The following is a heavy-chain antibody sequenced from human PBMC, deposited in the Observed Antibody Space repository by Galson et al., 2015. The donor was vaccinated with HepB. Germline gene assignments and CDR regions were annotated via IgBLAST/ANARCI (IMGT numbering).Heavy chain of an antibody. CDR3: ARSGSIFDF. Sequence: CAISGDSVSSNSAAWNWIRQSPSRGLEWLGRTYYRSKWYYEYAVSVRGRTSIKPDTSKNQLSLQLNSVTPEDTAVYYCARSGSIFDFWGQGTLVTVSS. J-gene: IGHJ4*02. CDR1: GDSVSSNSAA. D-gene: IGHD1-26*01. CDR2: TYYRSKWYY. V-gene: IGHV6-1*01.